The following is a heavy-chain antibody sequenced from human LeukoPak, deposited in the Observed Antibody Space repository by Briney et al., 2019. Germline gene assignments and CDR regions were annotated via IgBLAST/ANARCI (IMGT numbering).Heavy chain of an antibody. CDR1: GYTFTSYD. CDR3: ARDSSSWDQIDY. D-gene: IGHD6-13*01. V-gene: IGHV1-18*01. J-gene: IGHJ4*02. Sequence: ASVKVSCKASGYTFTSYDINWVRQAPGQGLEWMGWISAYNGNTNYAQKLQGRVTMTTDTSTSTAYMELRSLRSDDTAVYYCARDSSSWDQIDYWGQGTLVTVSS. CDR2: ISAYNGNT.